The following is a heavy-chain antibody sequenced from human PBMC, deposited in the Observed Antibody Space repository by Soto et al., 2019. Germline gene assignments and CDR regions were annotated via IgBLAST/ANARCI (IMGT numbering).Heavy chain of an antibody. J-gene: IGHJ6*02. D-gene: IGHD3-10*01. CDR1: GFRFEDYG. V-gene: IGHV3-9*01. CDR3: AKDISRYQLVLITEGMDV. CDR2: ISWNSRNI. Sequence: PGGSLRLSCAASGFRFEDYGMHWVRQAPGKGLEWVSSISWNSRNIAYADSVKGRFTVSRDNAKNSLYLHMNSLRPEDTALYYCAKDISRYQLVLITEGMDVWGQGTTVTVSS.